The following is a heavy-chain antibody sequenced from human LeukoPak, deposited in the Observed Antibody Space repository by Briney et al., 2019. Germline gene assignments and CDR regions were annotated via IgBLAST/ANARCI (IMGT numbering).Heavy chain of an antibody. CDR2: ISGSGGST. CDR3: AKLGSYGSGSYPNWFDL. V-gene: IGHV3-23*01. J-gene: IGHJ5*02. Sequence: PGGSLRLSCAASGFTFSDYYMSWIRQAPGKGLEWVSTISGSGGSTYYADSVKGRFTISRDNSKNTLYLQVNSLRAEDTAVYYCAKLGSYGSGSYPNWFDLWGQGTLVTVSS. D-gene: IGHD3-10*01. CDR1: GFTFSDYY.